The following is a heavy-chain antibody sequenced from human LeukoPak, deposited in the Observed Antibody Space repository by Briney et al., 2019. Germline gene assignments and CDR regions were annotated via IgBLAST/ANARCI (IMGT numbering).Heavy chain of an antibody. J-gene: IGHJ3*02. CDR3: ARVHRDSSALGAFDI. CDR2: TYYRSKWYN. CDR1: GDSVSSNSAP. Sequence: SHTLSLTCAISGDSVSSNSAPWNWIRQSPSRGLEWLGRTYYRSKWYNDYAVSVKSRITINPDTSKNQFSLHLNSVAPEDTAVYYCARVHRDSSALGAFDIWGQGTMVTVSS. D-gene: IGHD3-22*01. V-gene: IGHV6-1*01.